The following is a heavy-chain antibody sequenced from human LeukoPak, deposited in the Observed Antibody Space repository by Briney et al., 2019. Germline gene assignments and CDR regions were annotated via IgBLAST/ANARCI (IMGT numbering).Heavy chain of an antibody. CDR3: AKDWGGSGSYYEDY. Sequence: GKSLRLSCAASGFTFSNYGMHWVRQAPGKGLEWVAVISYDGSNKYYADSVKGRFTISRDNSKNTLYLQMNSLRAEDTAVYYCAKDWGGSGSYYEDYWGQGTLVIVSS. V-gene: IGHV3-30*18. J-gene: IGHJ4*02. CDR1: GFTFSNYG. D-gene: IGHD3-10*01. CDR2: ISYDGSNK.